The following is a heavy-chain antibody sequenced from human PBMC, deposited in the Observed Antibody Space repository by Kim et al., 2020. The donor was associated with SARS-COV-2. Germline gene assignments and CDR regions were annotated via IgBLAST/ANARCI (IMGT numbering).Heavy chain of an antibody. CDR1: GFSLRTSGVG. Sequence: SGPTLVKPTQTLTLTCTFSGFSLRTSGVGVGWIRQPPGKALEWLALIYWDDDKRYSPSLKSRLTITKDTSKNQVVLTMTNMDPVETATYYCAHSMGLRYLDWLSGFEGLGAFDIWGQGTMVTVSS. J-gene: IGHJ3*02. D-gene: IGHD3-9*01. CDR2: IYWDDDK. CDR3: AHSMGLRYLDWLSGFEGLGAFDI. V-gene: IGHV2-5*02.